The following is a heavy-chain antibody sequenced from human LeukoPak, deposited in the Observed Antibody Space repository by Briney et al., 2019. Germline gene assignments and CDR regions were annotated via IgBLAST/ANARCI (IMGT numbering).Heavy chain of an antibody. CDR1: GGSISSYY. J-gene: IGHJ4*02. CDR3: ARNREIATGDFDY. Sequence: SETLSLTCTVSGGSISSYYWSWIRQPPGKGLEWIGYIYYSGTTNYNPSLKSRVTISVDTSKNQFSLKLSSVTAADTAVYYCARNREIATGDFDYWGQGTLVTVSS. D-gene: IGHD2-21*01. V-gene: IGHV4-59*01. CDR2: IYYSGTT.